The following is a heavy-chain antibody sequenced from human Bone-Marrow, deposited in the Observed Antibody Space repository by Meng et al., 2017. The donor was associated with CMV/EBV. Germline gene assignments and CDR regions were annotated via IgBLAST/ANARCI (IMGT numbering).Heavy chain of an antibody. CDR1: GFTFDDYG. V-gene: IGHV3-9*03. J-gene: IGHJ4*02. Sequence: SLKISCAASGFTFDDYGVSWVRQAPGKGLEWVSGISWNSGSIGYADSVKGRFTISRDNAKNSLYLQMNSLRAEDMALYYCAKDMSRVVVPAAIDYWGQGTLVTVSS. CDR2: ISWNSGSI. CDR3: AKDMSRVVVPAAIDY. D-gene: IGHD2-2*01.